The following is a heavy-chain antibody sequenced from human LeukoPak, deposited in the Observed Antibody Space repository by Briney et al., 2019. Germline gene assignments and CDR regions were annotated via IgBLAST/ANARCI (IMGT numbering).Heavy chain of an antibody. Sequence: PSETRSLTCTVSGGSISSSSYYWGWIRQPPGKGLEWIGSIYYSGSTYYNPSLKSRVTISVDTSKNQFSLKLSSVTAADTAVYYCARAPIGGGAFDIWGQGTMVTVSS. CDR2: IYYSGST. CDR1: GGSISSSSYY. J-gene: IGHJ3*02. D-gene: IGHD3-16*01. CDR3: ARAPIGGGAFDI. V-gene: IGHV4-39*07.